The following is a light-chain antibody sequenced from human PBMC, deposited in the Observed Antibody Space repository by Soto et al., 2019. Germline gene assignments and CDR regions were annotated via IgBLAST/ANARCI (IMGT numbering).Light chain of an antibody. CDR3: QQANDWPPT. V-gene: IGKV3-20*01. Sequence: EIVLTQSPGTLSLSPGERATLSCRASQSVSSNSLAWFQLKPGQAPRLLIYGASSRATGIPDRFSGSGSGTDFTLTISRLEPEDFAVYYCQQANDWPPTFGQGTRV. CDR1: QSVSSNS. J-gene: IGKJ1*01. CDR2: GAS.